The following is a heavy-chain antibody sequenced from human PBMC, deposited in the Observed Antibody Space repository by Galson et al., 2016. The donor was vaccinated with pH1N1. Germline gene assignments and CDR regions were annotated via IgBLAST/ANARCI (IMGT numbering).Heavy chain of an antibody. CDR3: AGVLVGKYD. J-gene: IGHJ4*02. D-gene: IGHD3-3*02. CDR2: INPDSDGT. V-gene: IGHV1-2*02. CDR1: GYTFSNYG. Sequence: SVKVSCKASGYTFSNYGLTWVRQAPGQGLEWMGWINPDSDGTNYAQKFQGRVTMTRDTSISTAYMELTGLTSGDTAVYYCAGVLVGKYDWGQGTLVTVSS.